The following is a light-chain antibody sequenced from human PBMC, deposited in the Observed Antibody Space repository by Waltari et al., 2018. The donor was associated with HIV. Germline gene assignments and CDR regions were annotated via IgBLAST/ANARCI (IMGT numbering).Light chain of an antibody. CDR3: QQYGGSPPIT. CDR2: AAS. CDR1: QSVRSSS. Sequence: IVLTQSPGTLSLSPGERATLSCRASQSVRSSSLAWYQQKPGQAPRLLIYAASSRATGIPDRFSGSGSGTDFTLTISRLEPEDFAVYYCQQYGGSPPITFGQGTRLEIK. V-gene: IGKV3-20*01. J-gene: IGKJ5*01.